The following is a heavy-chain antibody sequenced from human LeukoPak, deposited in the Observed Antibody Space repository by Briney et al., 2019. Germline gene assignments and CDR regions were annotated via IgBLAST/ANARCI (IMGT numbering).Heavy chain of an antibody. D-gene: IGHD6-6*01. CDR3: APLEYSSSSYYFDY. J-gene: IGHJ4*02. V-gene: IGHV4-34*01. CDR2: INHSGST. CDR1: GGSFSGYY. Sequence: PSETLSLTCAVYGGSFSGYYWSWIRQPPGKGLEWIGEINHSGSTNYNPSLKSRVTISVDTSKSQFSLKLSSVTAADTAVYYCAPLEYSSSSYYFDYWGQGTLVTVSS.